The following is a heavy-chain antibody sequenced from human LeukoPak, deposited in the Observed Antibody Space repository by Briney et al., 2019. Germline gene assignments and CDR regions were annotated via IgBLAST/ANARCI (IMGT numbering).Heavy chain of an antibody. CDR2: MNPNSGNT. D-gene: IGHD2-2*01. CDR3: ARAAYGKNWFDP. Sequence: ASVMFSCKASGYTFTSYDINWVRQATGQGLEWMGWMNPNSGNTGYAQKFQARVTMTRNTSISTAYMGLSSLRSEDTAVYYCARAAYGKNWFDPWGQGTLVTVSS. CDR1: GYTFTSYD. V-gene: IGHV1-8*01. J-gene: IGHJ5*02.